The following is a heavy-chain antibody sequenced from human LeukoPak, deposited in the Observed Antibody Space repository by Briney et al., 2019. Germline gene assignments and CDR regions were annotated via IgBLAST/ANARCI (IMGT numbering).Heavy chain of an antibody. CDR2: ISTYNGNT. V-gene: IGHV1-18*01. J-gene: IGHJ6*02. CDR1: GGSFSDYS. CDR3: ASGRGTTVTTAPYYYYGMDV. D-gene: IGHD4-17*01. Sequence: ASVKVSCKASGGSFSDYSISWVRQAPGQGLEWMGRISTYNGNTNYAQKFQGRVTVTTDTSTSTAFMELRSLRSDDTAVYYCASGRGTTVTTAPYYYYGMDVWGQGTTVTVSS.